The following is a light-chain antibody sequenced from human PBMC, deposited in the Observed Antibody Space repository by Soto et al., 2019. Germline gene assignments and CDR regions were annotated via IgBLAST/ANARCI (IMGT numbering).Light chain of an antibody. CDR1: QSISSW. Sequence: DIQMTQSPSTLSASVGDRVTITCRASQSISSWLAWYQQKPGKAPKLLIYKASSLESGAPSRFSGSGSGTEFTLTISSLQPHDSATYYCQQYSSYWTFGQGTKVDIK. CDR3: QQYSSYWT. CDR2: KAS. V-gene: IGKV1-5*03. J-gene: IGKJ1*01.